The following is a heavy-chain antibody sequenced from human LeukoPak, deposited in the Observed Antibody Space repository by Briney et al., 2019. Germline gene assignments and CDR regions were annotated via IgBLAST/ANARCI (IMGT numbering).Heavy chain of an antibody. CDR1: GYTFTGYY. Sequence: ASVKVSCKASGYTFTGYYMHWVRQAPGQGLEWMGRINPNSGGTNYALKFQGRVTMTRDTSISTAYMELSRLRSDDTAVYYCARDSSSGWYMGRTFDYWGQGTLVTVSS. CDR3: ARDSSSGWYMGRTFDY. J-gene: IGHJ4*02. D-gene: IGHD6-19*01. V-gene: IGHV1-2*06. CDR2: INPNSGGT.